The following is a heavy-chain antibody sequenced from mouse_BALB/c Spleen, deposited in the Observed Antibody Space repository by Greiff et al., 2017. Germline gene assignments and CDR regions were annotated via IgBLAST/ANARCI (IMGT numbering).Heavy chain of an antibody. D-gene: IGHD3-3*01. CDR1: GYSFTSYW. CDR2: IDPSDSET. Sequence: QVQLQQSGPQLVRPGASVKISCKASGYSFTSYWMHWVKQRPGQGLEWIGMIDPSDSETRLNQKFKDKATLTVDKSSSTAYMQLSSPTSEDSAVYYCARGGGTSSYYFDYWGQGTTLTLSS. J-gene: IGHJ2*01. CDR3: ARGGGTSSYYFDY. V-gene: IGHV1S126*01.